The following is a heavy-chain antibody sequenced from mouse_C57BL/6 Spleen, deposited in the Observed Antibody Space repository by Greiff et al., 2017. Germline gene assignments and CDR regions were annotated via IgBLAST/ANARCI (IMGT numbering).Heavy chain of an antibody. CDR2: IYPGDGDT. J-gene: IGHJ2*01. Sequence: VKLQESGPELVKPGASVKISCKASGYAFSSSWMNWVKQRPGKGLEWIGRIYPGDGDTNYNGKFKGKATLTADKSSSTAYMQLSSLTSEDSAVYFCARSGGSSGYFDYWGQGTTLTVSS. V-gene: IGHV1-82*01. D-gene: IGHD3-2*02. CDR3: ARSGGSSGYFDY. CDR1: GYAFSSSW.